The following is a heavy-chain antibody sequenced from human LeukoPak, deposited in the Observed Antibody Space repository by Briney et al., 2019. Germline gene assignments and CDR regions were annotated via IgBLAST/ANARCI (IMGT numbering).Heavy chain of an antibody. Sequence: SETLSLTCTVSGGSISSSSYYWGWLRPPPGKGLEWIGTIYYSGSNYYNPALNSRVTISVDTSKTLFSLKLTSVTAADTAVYYCARREGIIASADYFDYWGQGTLVTVSS. D-gene: IGHD6-13*01. CDR2: IYYSGSN. CDR1: GGSISSSSYY. CDR3: ARREGIIASADYFDY. V-gene: IGHV4-39*01. J-gene: IGHJ4*02.